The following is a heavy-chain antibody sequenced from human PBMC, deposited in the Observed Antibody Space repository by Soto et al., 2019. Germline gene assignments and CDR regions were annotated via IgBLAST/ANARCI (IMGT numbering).Heavy chain of an antibody. CDR1: GYSFTSYW. Sequence: LGESLKISCKGSGYSFTSYWIGWVRQMPGKGLEWMGIIYPGDSDTRYSPSFQGQVTISADKSISTAYLQWSSLKASDTAMYYCARRSLSSSSNYYYYMDVWGKGTTVTAP. CDR3: ARRSLSSSSNYYYYMDV. D-gene: IGHD6-6*01. V-gene: IGHV5-51*01. CDR2: IYPGDSDT. J-gene: IGHJ6*03.